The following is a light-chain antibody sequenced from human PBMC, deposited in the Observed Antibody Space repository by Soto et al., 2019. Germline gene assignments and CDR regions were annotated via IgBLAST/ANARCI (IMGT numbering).Light chain of an antibody. V-gene: IGLV2-14*03. CDR3: ISYTSTSTVV. CDR2: DVS. Sequence: QSVLTQPASVSGSPGQSITISCTGTSSDVGGYNYVSWYQHHPGKAPKLMIYDVSNRPSGVSNRFSGSKSDNTASLTISGLQAEDEAEYYCISYTSTSTVVFGGGTQVTVL. J-gene: IGLJ2*01. CDR1: SSDVGGYNY.